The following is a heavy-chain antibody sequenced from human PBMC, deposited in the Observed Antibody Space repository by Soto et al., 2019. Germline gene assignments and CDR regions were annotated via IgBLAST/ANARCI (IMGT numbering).Heavy chain of an antibody. CDR2: IIPLFDAT. CDR1: GGTFTTYD. CDR3: ARDRSSSWYNGTFYFDS. J-gene: IGHJ4*02. Sequence: SVKVSCKASGGTFTTYDISWVRQAPGQGLEWMGGIIPLFDATKYAQKFQGRVTITADKSTGTAYMELSSLRSEDTAMYYCARDRSSSWYNGTFYFDSWGQGTLVTVS. V-gene: IGHV1-69*06. D-gene: IGHD6-19*01.